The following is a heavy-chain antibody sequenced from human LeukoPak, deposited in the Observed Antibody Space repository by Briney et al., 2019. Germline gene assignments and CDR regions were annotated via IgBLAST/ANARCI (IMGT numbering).Heavy chain of an antibody. CDR2: IFPIFATA. CDR1: GGTFSRYA. D-gene: IGHD1-26*01. V-gene: IGHV1-69*13. CDR3: ARESGSYGADFDY. Sequence: SVTVSCKASGGTFSRYAIIGVRQAPGQGLEWMGRIFPIFATANYAQKFQGRVTITADESTSTAYMELSSLRSEDTAVYYCARESGSYGADFDYWGQGTLVTVSS. J-gene: IGHJ4*02.